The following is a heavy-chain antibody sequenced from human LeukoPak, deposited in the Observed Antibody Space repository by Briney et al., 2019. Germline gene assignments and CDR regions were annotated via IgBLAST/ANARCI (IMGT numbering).Heavy chain of an antibody. CDR3: ARDHQQERWLQLDYYYGMDV. CDR1: GFTVSSNY. Sequence: GGSLRLSCAASGFTVSSNYISWVRQAPGKGLEWVSVIYSGGSTYYADSVKGRFTISRDNSKNTLYLQMNSLRAEDTAVYYCARDHQQERWLQLDYYYGMDVWGQGTTVTVSS. D-gene: IGHD5-24*01. J-gene: IGHJ6*02. V-gene: IGHV3-66*01. CDR2: IYSGGST.